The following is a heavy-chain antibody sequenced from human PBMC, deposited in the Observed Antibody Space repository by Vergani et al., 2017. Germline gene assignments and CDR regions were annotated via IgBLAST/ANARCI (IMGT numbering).Heavy chain of an antibody. CDR2: IYYSGST. D-gene: IGHD3-9*01. CDR1: GGSISSYY. J-gene: IGHJ4*02. CDR3: AGKTSAYXILTGYYHTHPFDY. Sequence: QVQLQESGPGLVKPSETLSLTCTVSGGSISSYYWSWIRQPPGKGLEWIWYIYYSGSTNYNPSLKSRVTISVDTSKNQFSLKLSSVTAADTAVYYCAGKTSAYXILTGYYHTHPFDYWGQGTLVTVSS. V-gene: IGHV4-59*01.